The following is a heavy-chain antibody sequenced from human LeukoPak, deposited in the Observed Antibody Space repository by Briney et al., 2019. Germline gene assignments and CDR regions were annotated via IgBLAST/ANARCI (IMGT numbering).Heavy chain of an antibody. J-gene: IGHJ6*03. CDR2: ISSSSSYI. CDR3: ARVGSGSSSYGYYYMDV. Sequence: GGSLRLXCAASGFTFSSYSMNWVRQTPGKGLEWVSSISSSSSYIYYADSVKGRFTISRDNAKNSLYLQMNSLRAEDTAVYYRARVGSGSSSYGYYYMDVWGKGTTVTVSS. V-gene: IGHV3-21*01. D-gene: IGHD6-6*01. CDR1: GFTFSSYS.